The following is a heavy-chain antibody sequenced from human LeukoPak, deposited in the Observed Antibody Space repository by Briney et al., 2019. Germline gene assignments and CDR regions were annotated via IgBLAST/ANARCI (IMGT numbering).Heavy chain of an antibody. CDR2: INPNSGGT. V-gene: IGHV1-2*02. Sequence: GASVKVSCKASGYTFTGYYMHWVRQAPGQGLEWMGWINPNSGGTNYAQKFQGRVTMTRDTSISTAYMELSRLRSDDTAVYYCASDRCGGSCLGTYYGMDVWGQGTTVTVSS. J-gene: IGHJ6*02. CDR3: ASDRCGGSCLGTYYGMDV. CDR1: GYTFTGYY. D-gene: IGHD2-15*01.